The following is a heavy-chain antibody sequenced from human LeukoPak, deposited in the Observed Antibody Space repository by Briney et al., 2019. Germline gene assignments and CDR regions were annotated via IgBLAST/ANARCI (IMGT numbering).Heavy chain of an antibody. CDR3: ARHADYGGNSWSEYFQH. J-gene: IGHJ1*01. V-gene: IGHV4-59*08. CDR2: IYYSGST. Sequence: PSETLSLTCTVSGGSISSYYWSWIRQPPGKGLEWIGYIYYSGSTNYNPSLKSRVTISVDTSKNQFSLKLNSVTAADTAVYYCARHADYGGNSWSEYFQHWGQGTLATVSS. CDR1: GGSISSYY. D-gene: IGHD4-23*01.